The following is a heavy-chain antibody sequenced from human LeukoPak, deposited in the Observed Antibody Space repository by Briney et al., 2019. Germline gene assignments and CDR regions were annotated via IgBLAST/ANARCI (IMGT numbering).Heavy chain of an antibody. CDR2: ISAYNGNT. Sequence: ASVKVSCKASGYTFTSYGISWVRQAPGQGLEWMGWISAYNGNTNYAQKLQGRVTMTTDTSTSTAYMELRSLRSDDTAVYYCARGNYYGSSGYRGAFDIWGQGTMVTVSS. D-gene: IGHD3-22*01. J-gene: IGHJ3*02. CDR1: GYTFTSYG. CDR3: ARGNYYGSSGYRGAFDI. V-gene: IGHV1-18*01.